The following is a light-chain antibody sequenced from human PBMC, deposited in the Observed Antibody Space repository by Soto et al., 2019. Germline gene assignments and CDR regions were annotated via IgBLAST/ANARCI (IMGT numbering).Light chain of an antibody. CDR3: ATWDTRLNAGV. CDR1: SSNIGNSY. J-gene: IGLJ2*01. CDR2: DNR. Sequence: QSVLTQPPSVSAAPGQKVTIPCSGSSSNIGNSYVFWYQHFPGTATKLLIFDNRQRPSGIPDRFSGSKSGTSATLHITGLQTGDEADYYCATWDTRLNAGVFGGGTKLTVL. V-gene: IGLV1-51*01.